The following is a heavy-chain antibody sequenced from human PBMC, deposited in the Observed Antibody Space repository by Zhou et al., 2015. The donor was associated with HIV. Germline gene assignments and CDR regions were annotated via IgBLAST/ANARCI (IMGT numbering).Heavy chain of an antibody. CDR3: ARDDSSGYHSFDY. V-gene: IGHV1-69*01. CDR1: GGTFSAYA. CDR2: IIPMFGTT. D-gene: IGHD3-22*01. J-gene: IGHJ4*02. Sequence: QVQLVQSGAEVKKPGSSVKVSCKASGGTFSAYAISWVRQAPGQGLEWMGGIIPMFGTTSYARTFQGRVTITADDSTSTSYMELRSLRSDDTATYFCARDDSSGYHSFDYWGQGTLVTVS.